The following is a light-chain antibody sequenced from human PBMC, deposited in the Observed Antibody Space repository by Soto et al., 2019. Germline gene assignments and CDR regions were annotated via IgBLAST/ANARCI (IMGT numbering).Light chain of an antibody. CDR2: AAS. CDR1: QGISNY. V-gene: IGKV1-27*01. CDR3: QKYNSAPLT. Sequence: DIQMTQSPSSLSASVGDRVTITCRASQGISNYLAWYQQKPGKVPKLLICAASTLHSGVPSRFSGSGSGTDFPLTISSLQPEDGATYYCQKYNSAPLTFGGGTKVEIK. J-gene: IGKJ4*01.